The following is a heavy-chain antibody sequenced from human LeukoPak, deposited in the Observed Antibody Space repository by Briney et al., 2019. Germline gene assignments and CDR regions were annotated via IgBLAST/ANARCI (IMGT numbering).Heavy chain of an antibody. CDR2: IYYSGST. V-gene: IGHV4-59*02. CDR1: GGSVSSYY. D-gene: IGHD1-26*01. CDR3: ARWDSGSYFLDY. J-gene: IGHJ4*02. Sequence: SETLSLTCTVSGGSVSSYYWNRIRQPPGKGLEWIGYIYYSGSTNYNPSLKSRVTISIDTSKNQFSLKLNSVTAADTAVYYCARWDSGSYFLDYWGQGTLVTVSS.